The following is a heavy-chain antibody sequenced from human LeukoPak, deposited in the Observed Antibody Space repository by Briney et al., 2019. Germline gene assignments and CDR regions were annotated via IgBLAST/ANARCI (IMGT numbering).Heavy chain of an antibody. V-gene: IGHV4-30-4*01. J-gene: IGHJ4*02. CDR3: ARGGLWFGELLYLSEAPYFDY. CDR2: IYYSGST. CDR1: GGSISSGDYY. D-gene: IGHD3-10*01. Sequence: SQTLSLTCTVSGGSISSGDYYWSWIRQPPGKGLEWIGYIYYSGSTYYNPSLKSRVTISVDTSKNQFSLKLSSVTAADTAAYYCARGGLWFGELLYLSEAPYFDYWGQGTLVTVSS.